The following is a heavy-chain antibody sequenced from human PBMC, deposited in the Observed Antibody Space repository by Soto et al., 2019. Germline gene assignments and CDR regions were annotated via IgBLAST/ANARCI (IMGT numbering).Heavy chain of an antibody. V-gene: IGHV1-3*01. D-gene: IGHD2-15*01. CDR1: GYTFTRYT. Sequence: ASVKVSCKASGYTFTRYTMNWVRQAPGQRLEWMGWINPDNGNTKSSQKFQDRVIITRDTSASTAYMDLSSLRSEDTAVYYCARGIATGQLDPWGQGTLVTVAS. CDR2: INPDNGNT. J-gene: IGHJ5*02. CDR3: ARGIATGQLDP.